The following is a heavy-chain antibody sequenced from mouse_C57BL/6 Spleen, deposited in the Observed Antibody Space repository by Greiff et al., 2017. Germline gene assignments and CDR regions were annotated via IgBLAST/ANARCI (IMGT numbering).Heavy chain of an antibody. CDR3: ASLYDGYYLWYFDV. J-gene: IGHJ1*03. CDR2: INPNNGGT. CDR1: GYTFTDYY. V-gene: IGHV1-26*01. Sequence: EVQLQQSGPELVKPGASVKISCKASGYTFTDYYMNWVKQSHGKSLEWIGDINPNNGGTSYNQKFKGKATLTVDKSSSTAYMELRSLTSEDSAVYYCASLYDGYYLWYFDVWGTGTTVTVSS. D-gene: IGHD2-3*01.